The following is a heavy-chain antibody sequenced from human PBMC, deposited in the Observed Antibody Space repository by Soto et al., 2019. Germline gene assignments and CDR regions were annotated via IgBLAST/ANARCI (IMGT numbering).Heavy chain of an antibody. D-gene: IGHD6-13*01. CDR2: ISGDTISI. CDR1: GFTFSTYA. Sequence: GGSLRLSCAASGFTFSTYAMSWVRQAPGKGLEWVSSISGDTISIFYVDSVKGRFTISRDNSKNTLYLQMNSLRAEDTAVYYCAKRGRSSTSGLDFDYWGQGTLVTVAS. J-gene: IGHJ4*02. V-gene: IGHV3-23*01. CDR3: AKRGRSSTSGLDFDY.